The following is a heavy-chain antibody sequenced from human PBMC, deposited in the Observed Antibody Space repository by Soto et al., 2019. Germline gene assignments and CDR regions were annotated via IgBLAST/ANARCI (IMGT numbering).Heavy chain of an antibody. CDR1: GGTFSSYA. V-gene: IGHV1-69*01. CDR2: IIPIFGTA. J-gene: IGHJ5*02. CDR3: ARRRTGYRSSSKKTYNGFDP. Sequence: QVQLVQSGAEVKKPGSSVKVSCKASGGTFSSYAISWVRKAPGQGLEWMGGIIPIFGTATYAQKFQCRVTINADEYTSTAYMDLSSLSPEDTAVYYCARRRTGYRSSSKKTYNGFDPWGQGTLVTVSS. D-gene: IGHD6-13*01.